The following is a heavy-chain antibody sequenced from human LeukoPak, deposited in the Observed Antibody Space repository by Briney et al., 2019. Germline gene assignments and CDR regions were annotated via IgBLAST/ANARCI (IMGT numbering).Heavy chain of an antibody. V-gene: IGHV1-2*02. J-gene: IGHJ4*02. CDR1: GYTFTGYY. D-gene: IGHD1-26*01. Sequence: ASVKVSCKASGYTFTGYYMHWVRQAPGQGLEWMGWINPNSGGTNYAQKFQGRVTMTRDTSISTAYMELSRLRSDDTAVYYCAREWREWDQNTSEFDYWGQGTLVTVSS. CDR3: AREWREWDQNTSEFDY. CDR2: INPNSGGT.